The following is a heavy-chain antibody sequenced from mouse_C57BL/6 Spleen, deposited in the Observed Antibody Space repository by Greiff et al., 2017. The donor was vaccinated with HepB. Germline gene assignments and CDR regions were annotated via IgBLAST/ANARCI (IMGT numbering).Heavy chain of an antibody. CDR3: ARGLGLSYWYFDV. CDR1: GYTFTSYG. CDR2: IYPRSGNT. V-gene: IGHV1-81*01. Sequence: VQLKESGAELARPGASVKLSCKASGYTFTSYGISWVKQRTGQGLEWIGEIYPRSGNTYYNEKFKGKATLTADKSSSTAYMELRSLTSEDSAVYFCARGLGLSYWYFDVWGTGTTVTVSS. J-gene: IGHJ1*03. D-gene: IGHD4-1*01.